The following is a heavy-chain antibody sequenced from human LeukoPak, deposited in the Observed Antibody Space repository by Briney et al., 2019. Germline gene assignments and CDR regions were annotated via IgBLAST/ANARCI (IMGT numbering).Heavy chain of an antibody. Sequence: GASVKVSCKASGGTFSSYAISWVRQAPGQGLEGMGGIIPIFGTANYAQKFQGRVTITTDESTSTAYMELSRLRSEDTAVYYCTRGQSGYYYYMAVWGKGTTVTVSS. CDR2: IIPIFGTA. CDR3: TRGQSGYYYYMAV. D-gene: IGHD6-25*01. V-gene: IGHV1-69*05. J-gene: IGHJ6*03. CDR1: GGTFSSYA.